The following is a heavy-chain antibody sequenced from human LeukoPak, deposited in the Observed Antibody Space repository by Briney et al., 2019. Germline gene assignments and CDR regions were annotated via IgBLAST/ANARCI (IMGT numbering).Heavy chain of an antibody. CDR2: INSDGSSA. V-gene: IGHV3-74*01. CDR1: GFTLSTYR. J-gene: IGHJ4*02. D-gene: IGHD3-16*01. CDR3: ARDRGSYSDY. Sequence: PWGSLRLSCVASGFTLSTYRMHWVRQDPGKGLVWVSRINSDGSSAIYADSVKGRFTISRDIATNTLYLQMNSVRAEDTAVYYCARDRGSYSDYWGQGTLVTVSS.